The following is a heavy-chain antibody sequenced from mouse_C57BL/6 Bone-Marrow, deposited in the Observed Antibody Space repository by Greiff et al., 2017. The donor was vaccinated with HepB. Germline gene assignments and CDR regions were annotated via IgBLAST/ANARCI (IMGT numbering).Heavy chain of an antibody. D-gene: IGHD1-1*01. J-gene: IGHJ1*03. V-gene: IGHV8-12*01. CDR3: ARIPTYYYGSSHWYFDV. CDR2: IYWDDDK. Sequence: QVTLKVSGPGILQSSQTLSLTCSFSGFSLSTSGMGVSWIRQPSGKGLEWLAHIYWDDDKRYNPSLKSRLTISKDTSRNQVFLKITSVDTADTATYYCARIPTYYYGSSHWYFDVWGTGTTVTVSS. CDR1: GFSLSTSGMG.